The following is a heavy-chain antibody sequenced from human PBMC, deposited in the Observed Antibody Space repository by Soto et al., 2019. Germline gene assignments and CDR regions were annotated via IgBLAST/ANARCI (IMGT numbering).Heavy chain of an antibody. J-gene: IGHJ4*02. D-gene: IGHD3-10*02. CDR3: ARVPYYLPEDY. CDR1: GYTFPNYG. CDR2: ISAYNGDT. V-gene: IGHV1-18*01. Sequence: QVQLVQSGAEVKKPGASVRVACKASGYTFPNYGINWVRQAPGQGLEWMGGISAYNGDTIYEQKLQGRVTMTTDTSMSTAYMELRSLRSDDTAIYFCARVPYYLPEDYWCQGTLVTVSS.